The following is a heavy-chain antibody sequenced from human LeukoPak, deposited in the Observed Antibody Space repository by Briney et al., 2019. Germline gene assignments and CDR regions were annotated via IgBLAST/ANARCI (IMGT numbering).Heavy chain of an antibody. J-gene: IGHJ5*02. V-gene: IGHV4-59*01. Sequence: SETLSLTCTVSGGSISSYYWSWIRQPPGKGLEWIGYIYYSGSTNYNPSLKSRVTISVDTSKNQFSLKLSSVTAADTAVYYCAALRVVAATRWFDPWGQGTLVTVSS. CDR3: AALRVVAATRWFDP. CDR1: GGSISSYY. D-gene: IGHD2-15*01. CDR2: IYYSGST.